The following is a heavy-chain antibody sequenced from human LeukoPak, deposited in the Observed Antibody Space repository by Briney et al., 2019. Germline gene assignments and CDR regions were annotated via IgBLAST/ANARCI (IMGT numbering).Heavy chain of an antibody. Sequence: GGSLRLSCAASGFTFSSYWMSWVRQAPGKGLEWVANIKQDGSEKYYVDSVKGRFTISRDNSKNTLYLQMNSLRAEDTAVYYCARDPHCSGGSCYSVGWFDPWGQGTLVTVSS. V-gene: IGHV3-7*01. CDR3: ARDPHCSGGSCYSVGWFDP. CDR1: GFTFSSYW. CDR2: IKQDGSEK. D-gene: IGHD2-15*01. J-gene: IGHJ5*02.